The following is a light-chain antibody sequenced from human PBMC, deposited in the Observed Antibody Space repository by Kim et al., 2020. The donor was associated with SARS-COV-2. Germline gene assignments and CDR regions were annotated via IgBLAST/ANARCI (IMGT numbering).Light chain of an antibody. J-gene: IGKJ4*01. CDR3: QQHNAYPPT. Sequence: ASVEDRCPFCFRASQGIIRSLAWYQQKPGKAPELLIYDASTLQRGVPSGFSGSGSGTEFTLTITSLQPEDFATYYCQQHNAYPPTFGGGTKVDIK. V-gene: IGKV1-9*01. CDR1: QGIIRS. CDR2: DAS.